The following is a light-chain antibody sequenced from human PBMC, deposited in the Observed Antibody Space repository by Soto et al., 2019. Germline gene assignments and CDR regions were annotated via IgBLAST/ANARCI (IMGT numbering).Light chain of an antibody. CDR1: QGISSY. CDR3: QQYYTLPFT. Sequence: DIQMTQSPSSLSASVGDRVTITCRASQGISSYLNWYQQKPGKAPKLLIYAASSLQSGVPSRFSGSGSGTDFTLTISSLHPDDFAIYYCQQYYTLPFTFGQGTKVDIK. CDR2: AAS. J-gene: IGKJ1*01. V-gene: IGKV1-39*01.